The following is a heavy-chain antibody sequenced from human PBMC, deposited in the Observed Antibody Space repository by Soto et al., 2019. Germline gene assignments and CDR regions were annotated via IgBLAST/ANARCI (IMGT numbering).Heavy chain of an antibody. CDR1: GGSISSSSYY. J-gene: IGHJ6*03. V-gene: IGHV4-39*01. CDR3: ARSNDYGDYGIYYYYYYMDV. D-gene: IGHD4-17*01. Sequence: PSETLSLTCTVSGGSISSSSYYWGWIRQPPGKGLEWIGSIYYSGSTYYNPSLKSRVTISVDTSKNQFSLKLSSVTAADTAVYYCARSNDYGDYGIYYYYYYMDVWGKGTTVTVSS. CDR2: IYYSGST.